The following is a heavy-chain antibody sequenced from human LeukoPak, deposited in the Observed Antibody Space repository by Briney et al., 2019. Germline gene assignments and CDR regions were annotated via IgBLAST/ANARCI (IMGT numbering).Heavy chain of an antibody. Sequence: ASVKVSCKASGYTFTSYGISWVRQATGQGLEWMGWMNPNSGNTGYAQKFQGRVTMTRNTSISTAYMELSSLRSEDTAVYYCARVYCSSTSCPLYYYYGMDVWGQGTTVTVSS. CDR1: GYTFTSYG. CDR3: ARVYCSSTSCPLYYYYGMDV. D-gene: IGHD2-2*01. J-gene: IGHJ6*02. CDR2: MNPNSGNT. V-gene: IGHV1-8*02.